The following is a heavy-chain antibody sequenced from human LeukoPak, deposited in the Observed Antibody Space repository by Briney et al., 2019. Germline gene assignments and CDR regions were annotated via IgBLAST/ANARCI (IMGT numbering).Heavy chain of an antibody. Sequence: SETLSLTCTVSGGSISSSSYYWGWIRQPPGKGLEWIGSIYYSGSTYYNPSLKSRVTISVDTSKNQLSLKLSSVTAAATAVYFCARSGGLWLLTYYFDYWGQGTLVTVSS. CDR2: IYYSGST. J-gene: IGHJ4*02. CDR1: GGSISSSSYY. CDR3: ARSGGLWLLTYYFDY. D-gene: IGHD3-22*01. V-gene: IGHV4-39*07.